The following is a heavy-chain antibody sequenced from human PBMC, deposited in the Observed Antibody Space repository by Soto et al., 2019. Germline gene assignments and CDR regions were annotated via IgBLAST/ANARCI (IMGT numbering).Heavy chain of an antibody. CDR2: INPSGGST. D-gene: IGHD6-19*01. Sequence: GASVKVSCKASGYTFTSYYMHWVRQAPGQGLEWMGIINPSGGSTSYAQKFQGRVTMTRDTSTSTVYMELSSLRSEDTAVYYCAKDRIAVAGIDAFDIWGQGTMVTVSS. CDR1: GYTFTSYY. V-gene: IGHV1-46*01. CDR3: AKDRIAVAGIDAFDI. J-gene: IGHJ3*02.